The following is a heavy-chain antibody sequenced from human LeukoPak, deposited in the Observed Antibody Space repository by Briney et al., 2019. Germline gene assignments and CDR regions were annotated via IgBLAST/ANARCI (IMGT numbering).Heavy chain of an antibody. CDR2: TRNNGNSYTA. V-gene: IGHV3-72*01. CDR1: GFTFSDHN. CDR3: ARAKRGSLDS. D-gene: IGHD3-16*01. J-gene: IGHJ4*02. Sequence: GGSLRLSCAASGFTFSDHNMDWVRQAPGKGLEWIGHTRNNGNSYTAEYAASVQDRFTISRDDSKNSLYLQMNSLKTEDTAVYYCARAKRGSLDSWGQGTLVTVSS.